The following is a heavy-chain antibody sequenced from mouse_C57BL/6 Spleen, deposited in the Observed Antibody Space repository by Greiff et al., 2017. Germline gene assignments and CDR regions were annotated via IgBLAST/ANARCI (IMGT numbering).Heavy chain of an antibody. CDR3: ARHWDYYSMDY. V-gene: IGHV5-6*02. D-gene: IGHD4-1*01. Sequence: EVKLVESGGDLVKPGGSLKLSCAASGFTFSSYGMSWVRQTPDKRLEWVATISSGGSYTYYPDSVKGRFTISIDNAKNTLYLQMSSLKSEDTAMYYCARHWDYYSMDYWGQGTSVTVSS. CDR2: ISSGGSYT. CDR1: GFTFSSYG. J-gene: IGHJ4*01.